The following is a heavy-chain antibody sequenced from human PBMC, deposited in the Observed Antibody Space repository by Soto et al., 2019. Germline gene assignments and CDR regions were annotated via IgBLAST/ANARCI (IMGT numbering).Heavy chain of an antibody. V-gene: IGHV4-31*03. CDR1: GGSISSHTYY. CDR2: IHYPGTP. D-gene: IGHD2-21*02. Sequence: QVQLQESGPGLVKPSQTLSLTCTVSGGSISSHTYYWSWIRQHPGKGLEWLGYIHYPGTPYYSPSLRSRVTISVDTSNNQFSLKLSSVTAADTAVYYCARAAVAYCGGDCYSPFDSWGQGTLVTVSS. J-gene: IGHJ4*02. CDR3: ARAAVAYCGGDCYSPFDS.